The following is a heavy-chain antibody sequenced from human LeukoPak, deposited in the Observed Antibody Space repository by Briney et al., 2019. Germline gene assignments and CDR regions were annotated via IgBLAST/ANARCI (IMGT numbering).Heavy chain of an antibody. V-gene: IGHV3-30*18. CDR1: GFSFRSYG. Sequence: PGGSLRLSCAASGFSFRSYGIHWVRQAPGKGLEWVAVIGSDGSNKYYVDSVKGRFTISRDNSKNTLYLQMNSLRTEDTAVYSCEKEIYYDSSAFFDYWRQGPLVTVSS. J-gene: IGHJ4*02. CDR3: EKEIYYDSSAFFDY. D-gene: IGHD3-22*01. CDR2: IGSDGSNK.